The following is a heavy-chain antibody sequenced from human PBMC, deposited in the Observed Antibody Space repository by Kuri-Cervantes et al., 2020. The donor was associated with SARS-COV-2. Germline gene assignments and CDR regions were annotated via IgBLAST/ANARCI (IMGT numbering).Heavy chain of an antibody. CDR1: GFTFSSYW. Sequence: GESLKISCAASGFTFSSYWMSWVRQAPGKGLEWVAVISYDGSNKYYADTVKGRFTISRDNSKNTLYLQMNSLRAEDTAVYYCARADGITMIVETRPTDYWGQGTLVTVSS. D-gene: IGHD3-22*01. J-gene: IGHJ4*02. V-gene: IGHV3-30*03. CDR3: ARADGITMIVETRPTDY. CDR2: ISYDGSNK.